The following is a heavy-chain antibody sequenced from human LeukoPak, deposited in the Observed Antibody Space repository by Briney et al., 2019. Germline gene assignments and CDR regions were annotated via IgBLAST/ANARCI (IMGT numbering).Heavy chain of an antibody. J-gene: IGHJ4*02. CDR1: GFTFSSYA. Sequence: GGSLRLSCAASGFTFSSYAMSWVRQAPGKGLEWVSAISGSGGSTYYADSVKGRFTISRDNPKNTLYLQMNSLRAEDTAVYYCAKGSQYYGHTIDYWGQGTLVTVSS. V-gene: IGHV3-23*01. D-gene: IGHD3-3*01. CDR3: AKGSQYYGHTIDY. CDR2: ISGSGGST.